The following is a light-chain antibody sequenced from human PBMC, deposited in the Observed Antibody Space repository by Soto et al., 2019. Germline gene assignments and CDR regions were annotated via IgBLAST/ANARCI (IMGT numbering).Light chain of an antibody. V-gene: IGLV2-14*01. CDR2: EVT. CDR3: SSYTSSSTLV. J-gene: IGLJ2*01. Sequence: QSALTQPASVSGSLGQSITISCTGTSSDVGGYDYVSWYQQHPGRAPKLMIYEVTYRPSGISSRFSASKSDNTASLTISGLQAEDEADYFCSSYTSSSTLVFGGGTKVTVL. CDR1: SSDVGGYDY.